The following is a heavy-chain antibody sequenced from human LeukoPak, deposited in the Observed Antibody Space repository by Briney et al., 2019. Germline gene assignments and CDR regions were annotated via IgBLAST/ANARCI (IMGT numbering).Heavy chain of an antibody. CDR2: IRSSSET. CDR3: ARFYYDYVWGSYRYTQFDY. J-gene: IGHJ4*02. V-gene: IGHV3-48*04. D-gene: IGHD3-16*02. Sequence: GGSLRLSCAASGFIFSQYSMNWVRQAPGKGLEWVSHIRSSSETFYADSVKGRFTISRDNAKNSLYLQMNSLRAEDTAVYYCARFYYDYVWGSYRYTQFDYWGQGTLVTVSS. CDR1: GFIFSQYS.